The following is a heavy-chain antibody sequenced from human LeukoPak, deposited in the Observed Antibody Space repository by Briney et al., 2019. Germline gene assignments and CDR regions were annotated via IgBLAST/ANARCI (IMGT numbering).Heavy chain of an antibody. CDR1: VYTFTGYY. CDR3: ARGVTGTTSGDFDY. D-gene: IGHD1-20*01. J-gene: IGHJ4*02. CDR2: INPNSGGT. V-gene: IGHV1-2*06. Sequence: ASVKVSCKASVYTFTGYYMHWVRQAPGQGLEWMGRINPNSGGTNYAQKFQGRVTMTRDTSISTAYMELSRLRSDDTAVYYCARGVTGTTSGDFDYWGQGTLVTVSS.